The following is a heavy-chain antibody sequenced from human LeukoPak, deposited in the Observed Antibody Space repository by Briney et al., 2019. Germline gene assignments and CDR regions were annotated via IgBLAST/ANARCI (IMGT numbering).Heavy chain of an antibody. J-gene: IGHJ6*02. CDR1: GFPFSSYG. Sequence: GGSLRLSCAASGFPFSSYGMHWVRQAPGKGLEWVAVIWYDGSNKYYADSVKGRFTISRDNSKNTLYLQMNSLRAEDTAVYYCARDLGNIYYYYGMDVWGQGTTVTVSS. D-gene: IGHD2/OR15-2a*01. CDR2: IWYDGSNK. CDR3: ARDLGNIYYYYGMDV. V-gene: IGHV3-33*01.